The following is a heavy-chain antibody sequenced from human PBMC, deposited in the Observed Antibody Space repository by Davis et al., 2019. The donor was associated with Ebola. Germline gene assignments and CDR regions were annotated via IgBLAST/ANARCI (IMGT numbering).Heavy chain of an antibody. Sequence: PSETLSLTCTVSGGSISSYYWSWIRQPPGKGLEWIGYIYYSGSTNYNPSLKSRVTISVDTSKNQFSLKLSSVTAADTAVYYCARVENNWNQLLYWGQGTLVTVSS. D-gene: IGHD1-20*01. J-gene: IGHJ4*02. CDR3: ARVENNWNQLLY. CDR1: GGSISSYY. CDR2: IYYSGST. V-gene: IGHV4-59*01.